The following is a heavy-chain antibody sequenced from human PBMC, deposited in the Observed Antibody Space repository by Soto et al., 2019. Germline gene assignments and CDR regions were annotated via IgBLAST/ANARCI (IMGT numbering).Heavy chain of an antibody. J-gene: IGHJ4*02. Sequence: EMQLVESGGGLIEPRRSLRLACSGSGFIFGDFALTWFRQTPGKGLECVGFIRSERYCGTADYAESVRGRFNISRDDSRAVAYLQMNILRNEDTGLYYCSTLPLNKYGSPFKCWGQGTQVTVS. D-gene: IGHD2-8*01. V-gene: IGHV3-49*03. CDR2: IRSERYCGTA. CDR3: STLPLNKYGSPFKC. CDR1: GFIFGDFA.